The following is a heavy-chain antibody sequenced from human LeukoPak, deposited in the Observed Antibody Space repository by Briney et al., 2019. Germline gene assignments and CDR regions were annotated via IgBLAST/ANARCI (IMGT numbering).Heavy chain of an antibody. CDR2: INHSGST. J-gene: IGHJ4*02. CDR1: GGSFSGHY. Sequence: SETLSITCAVYGGSFSGHYWSWIRQPPGKGLEWIGEINHSGSTNYNPSLKSRVAISVDTSKNQFSLKLSSVTAADTAVYYCARAIVQMATISPFGYWGQGTLVTVSS. V-gene: IGHV4-34*01. D-gene: IGHD5-24*01. CDR3: ARAIVQMATISPFGY.